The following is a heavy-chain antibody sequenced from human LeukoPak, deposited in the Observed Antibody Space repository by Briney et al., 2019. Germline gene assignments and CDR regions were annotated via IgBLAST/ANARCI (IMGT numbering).Heavy chain of an antibody. Sequence: PGGSLRLSCAASGLTFSSAWMNWVRQTPGKGLEWVGRIKSKNDGGTTDFAAAVKGRCTILRDDSKNTLYLQLNSLKIEDTAVYYCTADVRGSSPGIDYWGQGTLVTVSS. CDR2: IKSKNDGGTT. CDR3: TADVRGSSPGIDY. D-gene: IGHD1-26*01. CDR1: GLTFSSAW. J-gene: IGHJ4*02. V-gene: IGHV3-15*07.